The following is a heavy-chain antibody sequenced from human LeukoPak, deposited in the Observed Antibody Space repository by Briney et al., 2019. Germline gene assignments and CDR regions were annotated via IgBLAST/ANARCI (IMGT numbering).Heavy chain of an antibody. CDR3: ARAYYGGSDYVS. CDR2: IHDSGSS. D-gene: IGHD3-22*01. J-gene: IGHJ4*02. CDR1: GGSMSSYY. Sequence: PSETLSLTCTVSGGSMSSYYWSWIRQPPGKGLEWIGNIHDSGSSNYNPSLKSRVTISVETSTNQFSLRLSSVTAADTAVYYCARAYYGGSDYVSWGQGTLVTVSS. V-gene: IGHV4-59*01.